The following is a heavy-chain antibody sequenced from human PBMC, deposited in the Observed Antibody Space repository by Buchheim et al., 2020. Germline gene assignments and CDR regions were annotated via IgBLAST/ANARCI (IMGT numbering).Heavy chain of an antibody. J-gene: IGHJ5*02. CDR3: ARVVIGVYYYGSGSYYNERWFDP. V-gene: IGHV4-39*07. CDR2: IYYSGST. CDR1: GGSISSSSYY. Sequence: QLQLQELGPGLVKPSETLSLTCTVSGGSISSSSYYWGWIRQPPGKGLEWIGSIYYSGSTYYNPSLKSRVTISVDTSKNQFSLKLSSVTAADTAVYYCARVVIGVYYYGSGSYYNERWFDPWGQGTL. D-gene: IGHD3-10*01.